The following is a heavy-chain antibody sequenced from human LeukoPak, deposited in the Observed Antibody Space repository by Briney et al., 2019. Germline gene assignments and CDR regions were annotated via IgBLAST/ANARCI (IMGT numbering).Heavy chain of an antibody. D-gene: IGHD6-19*01. CDR2: ISGSGGRT. Sequence: GGSLRLSCAASGFAFTNYDMSWVRQAPGKGLEWVSEISGSGGRTYYTDSVWGRFTISRDNSKNTLHLQMNSLRVEDTAVYYCTKGDGSSGWSVWGQGTLVTVSS. V-gene: IGHV3-23*01. J-gene: IGHJ4*02. CDR1: GFAFTNYD. CDR3: TKGDGSSGWSV.